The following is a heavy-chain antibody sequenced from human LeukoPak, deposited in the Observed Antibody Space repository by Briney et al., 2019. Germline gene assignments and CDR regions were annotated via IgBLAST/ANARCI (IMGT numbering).Heavy chain of an antibody. CDR2: IKSKTDGETT. Sequence: AGRSQRLSCAASGFTFSSYSMSWVRHAPGKGLEWVARIKSKTDGETTDYAAPVKGRFTISRDDSKNTLYLQMNSLKTEDTAVYYCTTDLIAVADDDYWGQGTLVTVAS. D-gene: IGHD6-19*01. CDR1: GFTFSSYS. J-gene: IGHJ4*02. V-gene: IGHV3-15*01. CDR3: TTDLIAVADDDY.